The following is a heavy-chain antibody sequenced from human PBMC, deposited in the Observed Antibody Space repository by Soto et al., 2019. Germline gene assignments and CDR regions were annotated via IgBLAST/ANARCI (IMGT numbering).Heavy chain of an antibody. D-gene: IGHD2-8*01. CDR1: GFTFSDYY. Sequence: LRLSCAASGFTFSDYYMSWIRQAPGKGLEWVSYISSSGSTIYYADSVKGRFTISRDNAKNSLYLQMNSLRAEDTAVYYCARVEFMLHYGVDYWGQGTLVTVSS. CDR3: ARVEFMLHYGVDY. J-gene: IGHJ4*02. V-gene: IGHV3-11*01. CDR2: ISSSGSTI.